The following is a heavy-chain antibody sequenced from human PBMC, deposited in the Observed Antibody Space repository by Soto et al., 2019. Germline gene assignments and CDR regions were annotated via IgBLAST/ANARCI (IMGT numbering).Heavy chain of an antibody. Sequence: QVHLVQSGAEVKQPGASVKVSCKASGYTFPSYGLSWMRQAPGQGLEWMGWITVYNGKTNYAQKLQGRVTITADESTSTAYMELSSLRSEDTAVYYCASPIVATLGMDVWGQGTTVTVSS. CDR2: ITVYNGKT. D-gene: IGHD5-12*01. V-gene: IGHV1-18*01. J-gene: IGHJ6*02. CDR3: ASPIVATLGMDV. CDR1: GYTFPSYG.